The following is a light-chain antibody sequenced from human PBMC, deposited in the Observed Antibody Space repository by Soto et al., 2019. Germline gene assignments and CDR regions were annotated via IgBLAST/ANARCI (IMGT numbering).Light chain of an antibody. CDR1: NNEVGGYNY. Sequence: QSVLTQPRSVSGSPGQSVTISCTGTNNEVGGYNYVSWYQQHPGKAPKLMIYDVSKRPSGVPDRFSGSKSGNTASLTISGLQAEDEADYYCCSYAGSYVVFGGGTKVTVL. J-gene: IGLJ2*01. CDR3: CSYAGSYVV. CDR2: DVS. V-gene: IGLV2-11*01.